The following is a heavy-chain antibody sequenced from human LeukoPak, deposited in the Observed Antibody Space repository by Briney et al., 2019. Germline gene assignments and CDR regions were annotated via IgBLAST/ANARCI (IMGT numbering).Heavy chain of an antibody. CDR3: ARDQGTSAAGGAKGRFDY. D-gene: IGHD6-13*01. Sequence: PGGSLRLSCGASGFTFTDYYMSWIRQAPGKGLEWVSYITSSSSYTNYADSVKGRFTISRDNAKNSLYLQMNSLRAEDTAVYYCARDQGTSAAGGAKGRFDYWGQGTLVTVPS. CDR2: ITSSSSYT. CDR1: GFTFTDYY. J-gene: IGHJ4*02. V-gene: IGHV3-11*06.